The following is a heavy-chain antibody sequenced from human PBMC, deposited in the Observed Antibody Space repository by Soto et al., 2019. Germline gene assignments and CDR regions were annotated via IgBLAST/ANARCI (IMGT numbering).Heavy chain of an antibody. Sequence: GGSLRLSCAASGFTFSSYAMSWVRQAPGKGLEWVSAISGSGGSTYYADSVKGRFTISRDNSKNTLYLQMNSLRAEDTAVYYCANLHCSGGSCYSGSVRVEAFDYWGQGTLVTVSS. CDR1: GFTFSSYA. J-gene: IGHJ4*02. CDR3: ANLHCSGGSCYSGSVRVEAFDY. D-gene: IGHD2-15*01. CDR2: ISGSGGST. V-gene: IGHV3-23*01.